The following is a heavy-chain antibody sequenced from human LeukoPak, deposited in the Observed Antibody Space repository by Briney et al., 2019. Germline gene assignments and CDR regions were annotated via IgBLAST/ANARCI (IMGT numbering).Heavy chain of an antibody. J-gene: IGHJ4*02. D-gene: IGHD3-22*01. CDR2: ISSSGDVT. CDR3: AKDRPNYYESNGHYYRLNGDY. CDR1: GFTFSYYA. V-gene: IGHV3-23*01. Sequence: GGSLRLSCAASGFTFSYYAMSWVRQAPGKGLEWVSSISSSGDVTFYTDPVKGRFTISRDNSKNTLYLQMNGLRAEDTAVYYCAKDRPNYYESNGHYYRLNGDYWGQGTLVTVSS.